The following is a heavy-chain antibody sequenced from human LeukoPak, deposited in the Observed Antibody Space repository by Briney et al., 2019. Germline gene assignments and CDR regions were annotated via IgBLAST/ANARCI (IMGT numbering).Heavy chain of an antibody. CDR3: AGPSLIGSTVDY. CDR1: GFTFSSYA. D-gene: IGHD2-2*03. Sequence: GGSLRLSCAASGFTFSSYAMHWVRQAPGKGLEWVAVISYDGSSKYYADSVKGRFTISRDNSKNTLYLQMNSLRAEDTAVYYCAGPSLIGSTVDYWGQGTLVTVSS. J-gene: IGHJ4*02. CDR2: ISYDGSSK. V-gene: IGHV3-30-3*01.